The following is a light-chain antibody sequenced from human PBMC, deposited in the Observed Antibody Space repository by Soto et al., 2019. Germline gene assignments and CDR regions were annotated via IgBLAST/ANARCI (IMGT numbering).Light chain of an antibody. J-gene: IGLJ1*01. CDR3: CSLTTSHTYV. CDR2: NSN. V-gene: IGLV1-47*02. Sequence: QAVVTQPPSASGTPGQRVIISCSGSSSNIGSNYVYWYQQLPGTAPKLLIYNSNQRPSGVPDRFSGSRSGTSASLAISGLRSDDESDYYCCSLTTSHTYVFGSGTKLTVL. CDR1: SSNIGSNY.